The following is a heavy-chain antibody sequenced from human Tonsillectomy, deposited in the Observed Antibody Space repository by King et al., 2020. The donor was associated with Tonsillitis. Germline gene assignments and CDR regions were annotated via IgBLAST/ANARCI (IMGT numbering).Heavy chain of an antibody. D-gene: IGHD4/OR15-4a*01. V-gene: IGHV3-74*01. CDR3: TKDLTGPLDY. Sequence: VQLVESGGGLVQPGGSLRLSCGASGFTFSSYWMHWVRQAPGKGLMWVSRINPDGIITNYADSVEGRFTISRDNAKNTLYLQMKSLRAEDTAVYYCTKDLTGPLDYWGQGILVTVSS. CDR2: INPDGIIT. CDR1: GFTFSSYW. J-gene: IGHJ4*02.